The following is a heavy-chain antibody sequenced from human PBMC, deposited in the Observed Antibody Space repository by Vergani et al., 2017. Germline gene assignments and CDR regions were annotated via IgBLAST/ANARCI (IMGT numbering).Heavy chain of an antibody. CDR3: ARDGSPGIYDVLTGYYSGWFDT. D-gene: IGHD3-9*01. J-gene: IGHJ5*02. CDR2: IHYTGST. CDR1: GGSISSGDYY. V-gene: IGHV4-30-4*08. Sequence: QVQLQGSGPGLVKPSQTLSLTCTVSGGSISSGDYYWSWIRQPPGKGLEWIGYIHYTGSTYYNPSLKSRLTISVDTSKNQFSLRLSSVTAADTAVYYCARDGSPGIYDVLTGYYSGWFDTWGQGTLVTVSS.